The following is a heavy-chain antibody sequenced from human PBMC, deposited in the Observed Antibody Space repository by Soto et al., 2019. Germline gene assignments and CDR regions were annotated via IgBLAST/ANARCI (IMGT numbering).Heavy chain of an antibody. D-gene: IGHD6-19*01. J-gene: IGHJ5*02. CDR2: INAGNGNT. Sequence: SVKVSCKASGYTFTSYAMHWVRQAPGQRLEWMGWINAGNGNTKYSQKFQGRVTITRDTSASTAYMELSSLRSEDTAVYYCARDQDSSGWYEANWFEPWGQGTLVTVSS. CDR3: ARDQDSSGWYEANWFEP. CDR1: GYTFTSYA. V-gene: IGHV1-3*01.